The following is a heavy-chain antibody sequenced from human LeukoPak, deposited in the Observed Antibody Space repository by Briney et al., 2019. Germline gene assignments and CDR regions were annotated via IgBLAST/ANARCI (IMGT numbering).Heavy chain of an antibody. D-gene: IGHD1-26*01. CDR1: GGSITSYY. Sequence: SETLFLTCTISGGSITSYYWSWIRQPPGKGLEWIGYIYYSGSTNYNPSLKSRVTISVDTSKNQFSLKLNSVTAADTAVYYCARGGGSYDFDYWGQGTLVTVSS. V-gene: IGHV4-59*01. J-gene: IGHJ4*02. CDR2: IYYSGST. CDR3: ARGGGSYDFDY.